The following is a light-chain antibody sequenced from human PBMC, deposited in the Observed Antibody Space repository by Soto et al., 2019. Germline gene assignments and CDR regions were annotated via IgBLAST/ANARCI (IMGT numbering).Light chain of an antibody. J-gene: IGKJ1*01. V-gene: IGKV3-11*01. CDR2: DAS. CDR3: QQRFNWPPWT. CDR1: QSVSNQ. Sequence: EIVLTQSPATLSLSPGDRATLSCRASQSVSNQLAWYQQKPGQAPRLLIYDASNRASGIPARFRGSGSGTDFTLTISSLEPEDFAVYYCQQRFNWPPWTVGQGTKVDIK.